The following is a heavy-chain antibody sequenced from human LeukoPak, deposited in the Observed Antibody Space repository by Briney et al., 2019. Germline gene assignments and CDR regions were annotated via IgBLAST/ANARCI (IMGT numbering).Heavy chain of an antibody. V-gene: IGHV3-23*01. Sequence: GGSLRLSCAASGFTFDIYAMSWIRQAPGKGLEWVSGISGSGGSTYYADSVKGRFTISRDNSKNTLYLQMNSLRAEDTAVYCCAKAGGYCSGGSCLTYMDVWGKGTTVTVSS. CDR1: GFTFDIYA. D-gene: IGHD2-15*01. CDR3: AKAGGYCSGGSCLTYMDV. J-gene: IGHJ6*03. CDR2: ISGSGGST.